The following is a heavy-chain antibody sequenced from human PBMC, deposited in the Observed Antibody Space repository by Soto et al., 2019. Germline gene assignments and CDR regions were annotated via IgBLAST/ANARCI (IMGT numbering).Heavy chain of an antibody. Sequence: GGSLRLSCAASGFTFSSYGIHWVRQAPGKGLEWVGIIWYDGSNKYYADSVKGRFTISRDSSKNTVYLQMDSLRTEDAAVYYCASSYFYDSGGYYPFDYWGQGTLVTVSS. V-gene: IGHV3-30*02. CDR2: IWYDGSNK. J-gene: IGHJ4*02. CDR1: GFTFSSYG. D-gene: IGHD3-22*01. CDR3: ASSYFYDSGGYYPFDY.